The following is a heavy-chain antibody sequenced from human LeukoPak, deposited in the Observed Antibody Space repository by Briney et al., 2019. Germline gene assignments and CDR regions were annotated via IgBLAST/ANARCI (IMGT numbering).Heavy chain of an antibody. CDR1: GGTFSSYA. CDR2: IIPIFGTA. V-gene: IGHV1-69*06. D-gene: IGHD3-16*02. Sequence: SVKVSCKASGGTFSSYAISWVRQAPGQGLEWMGGIIPIFGTANYAQKFQGRVTITADKSTSTAYMELSSLRSEDTAVYYCASGDYVWESYRSKPLYYFDYWGQGTLVTVSS. CDR3: ASGDYVWESYRSKPLYYFDY. J-gene: IGHJ4*02.